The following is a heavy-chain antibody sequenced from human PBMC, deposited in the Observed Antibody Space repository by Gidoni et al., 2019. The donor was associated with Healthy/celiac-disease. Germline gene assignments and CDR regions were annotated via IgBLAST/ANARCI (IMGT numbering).Heavy chain of an antibody. CDR2: INPNSGGT. CDR1: CYTFTGYY. D-gene: IGHD6-13*01. Sequence: QVQLVQSGAEVKKPGASVKVSCKASCYTFTGYYMHWVRQAPGQGLEWMGWINPNSGGTNYAQKFQGWVTMTRDTSISTAYMELSRLRSDDTAVYYCAREYSSSRKDFDYWGQGTLVTVSS. CDR3: AREYSSSRKDFDY. J-gene: IGHJ4*02. V-gene: IGHV1-2*04.